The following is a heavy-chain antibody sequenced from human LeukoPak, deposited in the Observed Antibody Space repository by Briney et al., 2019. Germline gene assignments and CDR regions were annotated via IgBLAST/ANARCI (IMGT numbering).Heavy chain of an antibody. D-gene: IGHD3-10*01. CDR1: GGSVSSGAYL. J-gene: IGHJ4*02. V-gene: IGHV4-39*07. Sequence: SETLSLTCSVSGGSVSSGAYLWGWIRQPPGKGLEWIGNVFDSGSTNYNPSLKSRVTISVDTSKNQFSLKLSSVTAADTAVYYCASLRTGATFRGVPPRSTPHWGQGTLVTVSS. CDR3: ASLRTGATFRGVPPRSTPH. CDR2: VFDSGST.